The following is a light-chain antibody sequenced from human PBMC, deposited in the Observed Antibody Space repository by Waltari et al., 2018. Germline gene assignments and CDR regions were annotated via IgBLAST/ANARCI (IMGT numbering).Light chain of an antibody. CDR2: SAS. V-gene: IGKV1-39*01. CDR1: QSVGSY. J-gene: IGKJ4*01. Sequence: DIQMTQSPSSLSASVGDSVTIHCSASQSVGSYFNWYQQKPGKAPKVLIYSASSLQSGVPSRFSGRGSDTDFTLIISSLQPEDVATYYCQQGYRTPLTFGGGTRVE. CDR3: QQGYRTPLT.